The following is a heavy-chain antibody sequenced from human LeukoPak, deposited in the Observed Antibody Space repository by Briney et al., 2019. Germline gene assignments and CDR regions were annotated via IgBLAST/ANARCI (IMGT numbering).Heavy chain of an antibody. Sequence: GSLRLSCAASGFTFSNAWMSWVRQAPGKGLEWVGRIKSKTDGGTTDYAAPVKGRFTISRDDSKDTLYLQMNSLKTEDTAVYYRTTGLFSSGWYEDYWGQGTLVTVSS. CDR2: IKSKTDGGTT. D-gene: IGHD6-19*01. CDR3: TTGLFSSGWYEDY. J-gene: IGHJ4*02. V-gene: IGHV3-15*01. CDR1: GFTFSNAW.